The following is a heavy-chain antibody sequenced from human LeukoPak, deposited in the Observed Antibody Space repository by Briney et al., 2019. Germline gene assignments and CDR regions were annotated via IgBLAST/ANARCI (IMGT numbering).Heavy chain of an antibody. CDR3: ARDFHPVVGTAGAFDS. J-gene: IGHJ4*02. D-gene: IGHD2-2*01. CDR2: ISSSGSTI. CDR1: GFTFSSYE. V-gene: IGHV3-48*03. Sequence: GGSLRLSCAASGFTFSSYEMNWVRQAPGEGLEWVSYISSSGSTIYYADSVKGRFTISRDNSKNTLYLQMNSLRAEDTAVYYCARDFHPVVGTAGAFDSWGQGTLVTVSS.